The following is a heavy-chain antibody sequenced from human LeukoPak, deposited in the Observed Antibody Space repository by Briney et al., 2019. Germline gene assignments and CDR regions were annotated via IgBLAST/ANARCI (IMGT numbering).Heavy chain of an antibody. CDR2: ISSSSSTI. D-gene: IGHD3-22*01. CDR1: GFTFSSYS. CDR3: ARAKYYYDSSGYYSDY. Sequence: GGSLRLSCAASGFTFSSYSMNWVRQAPGKGLEWVSYISSSSSTIYYADSVKGRFTISRDNAKNSLYLQMNSLRAEDTAVYYCARAKYYYDSSGYYSDYWGQGTLVTVSS. J-gene: IGHJ4*02. V-gene: IGHV3-48*01.